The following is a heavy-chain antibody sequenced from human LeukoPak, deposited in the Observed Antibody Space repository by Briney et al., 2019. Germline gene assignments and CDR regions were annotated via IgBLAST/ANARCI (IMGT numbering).Heavy chain of an antibody. CDR1: GYTLTELS. CDR2: FDPEDGET. D-gene: IGHD3-22*01. Sequence: ASVKVSCKVSGYTLTELSMHWVRQAPGKGLERMGGFDPEDGETIYAQKFQGRVTMTEDTSTDTAYMELSSLRSEDTAVYYCATADHYYDSSGYLPYYFDYWGQGTLVTVSS. V-gene: IGHV1-24*01. CDR3: ATADHYYDSSGYLPYYFDY. J-gene: IGHJ4*02.